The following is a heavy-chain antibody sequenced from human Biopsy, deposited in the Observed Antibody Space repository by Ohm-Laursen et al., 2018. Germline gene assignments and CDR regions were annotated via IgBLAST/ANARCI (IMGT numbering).Heavy chain of an antibody. CDR3: ARDRGFYSDRTVPGYFDL. D-gene: IGHD3-22*01. CDR2: VSYTGST. V-gene: IGHV4-59*01. Sequence: GTLSLTCTVSGDPISSYYWSWIRQPPGKGLEWIGYVSYTGSTDYNPSLQSRVTISVDTSKNHFSLRLRSVTPADTAMYYCARDRGFYSDRTVPGYFDLWGRGTLVTVSS. CDR1: GDPISSYY. J-gene: IGHJ2*01.